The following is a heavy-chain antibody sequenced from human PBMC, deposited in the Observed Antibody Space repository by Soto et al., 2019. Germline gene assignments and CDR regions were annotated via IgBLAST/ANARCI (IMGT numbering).Heavy chain of an antibody. CDR1: GFTFSNYA. Sequence: EVQLFESGGGFVHPGGSLRLSCAASGFTFSNYAMSWVRQAPGRGLEWVSAISGSGGSTYYSDSVKGRFTISRDNSKNTLSLQVNSLNAEDTALYYCAKPYYEILTGYSPFDSWGQGTLVTVSS. CDR3: AKPYYEILTGYSPFDS. D-gene: IGHD3-9*01. CDR2: ISGSGGST. V-gene: IGHV3-23*01. J-gene: IGHJ4*02.